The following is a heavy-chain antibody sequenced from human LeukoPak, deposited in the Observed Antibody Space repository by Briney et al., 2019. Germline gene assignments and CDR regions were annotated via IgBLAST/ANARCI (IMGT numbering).Heavy chain of an antibody. J-gene: IGHJ6*03. D-gene: IGHD3-22*01. CDR2: IYPDDSET. V-gene: IGHV5-51*01. CDR1: GYNFANYW. Sequence: GESLKISCKGSGYNFANYWIGWVRQKPGKGLEWMGIIYPDDSETRYSPSFQGQITISADKSISTAHLQWNSLGASDTAMYYCVRHRLTYFYYDSSGYADYMDVWGKGTTVTISS. CDR3: VRHRLTYFYYDSSGYADYMDV.